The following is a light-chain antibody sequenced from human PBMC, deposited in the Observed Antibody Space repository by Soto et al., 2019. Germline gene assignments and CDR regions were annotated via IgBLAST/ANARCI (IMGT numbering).Light chain of an antibody. Sequence: EILWTQSPATLSWSPVESATLSCRASQSVSSYLAWYQQNHGQAPRIIIYDAYNRATGITDRFSGSGSGKDFTITIRSIENEDFEVYYCKKRSNWPINCGKGPRRAIK. J-gene: IGKJ5*01. CDR2: DAY. V-gene: IGKV3-11*01. CDR3: KKRSNWPIN. CDR1: QSVSSY.